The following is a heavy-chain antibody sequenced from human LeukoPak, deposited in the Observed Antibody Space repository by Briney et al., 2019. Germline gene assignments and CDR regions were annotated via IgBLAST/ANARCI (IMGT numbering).Heavy chain of an antibody. V-gene: IGHV7-4-1*02. CDR3: VRARGGSEAGLDY. CDR2: ISTNTGDT. J-gene: IGHJ4*02. D-gene: IGHD3-10*01. Sequence: ASVKVSCKTSGFTFNDYVMNWVRQAPGQGLQWMGWISTNTGDTTYAQTLRGRFSFSFDSSPTTTYLQITTLQPVDTAVYFCVRARGGSEAGLDYCGGGTLVTVS. CDR1: GFTFNDYV.